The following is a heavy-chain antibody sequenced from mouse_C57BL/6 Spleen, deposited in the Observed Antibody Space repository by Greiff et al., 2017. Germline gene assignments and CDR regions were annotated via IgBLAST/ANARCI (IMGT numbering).Heavy chain of an antibody. Sequence: QVQLQPPWAELVRPGSSVKLSCKASGYTFTSYWMDWVKQRPGQGLAFIGNIYPSDSETHYNQKFKDKATLTVDKSSSTAYMQLSSLTSEDSAVYYCARGGLRGFAYWGQGTLVTVSA. CDR1: GYTFTSYW. V-gene: IGHV1-61*01. CDR2: IYPSDSET. CDR3: ARGGLRGFAY. J-gene: IGHJ3*01. D-gene: IGHD3-3*01.